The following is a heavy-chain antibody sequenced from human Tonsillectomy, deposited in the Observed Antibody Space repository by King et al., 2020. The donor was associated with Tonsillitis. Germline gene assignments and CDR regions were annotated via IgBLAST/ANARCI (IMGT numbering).Heavy chain of an antibody. J-gene: IGHJ3*02. Sequence: QLQESGPGLVKPSETLSLTCSVSGGSISRTNYYWGWIRQPPGMGLEWIGTISYSVTTYYNPSLKSRVTIFVDTSKNQFSLKLSSVTAADTAVYYCARHFKYSSEAVNDAFDIWGQGTMVTVSS. CDR3: ARHFKYSSEAVNDAFDI. CDR2: ISYSVTT. CDR1: GGSISRTNYY. D-gene: IGHD5-18*01. V-gene: IGHV4-39*01.